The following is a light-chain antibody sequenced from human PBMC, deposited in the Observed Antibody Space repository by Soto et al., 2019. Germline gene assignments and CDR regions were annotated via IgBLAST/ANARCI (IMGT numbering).Light chain of an antibody. Sequence: QSVLTQPPSVSAAPGQKVTISCSGSNSNIGNNFVSWYQHLPGTAPKLLIFDTNKRPSGIPDRFSGSKSGTSATLAITGLQTGDEADYYCGTWDSSLSAGVFGGGTKVTVL. CDR3: GTWDSSLSAGV. CDR2: DTN. V-gene: IGLV1-51*01. CDR1: NSNIGNNF. J-gene: IGLJ3*02.